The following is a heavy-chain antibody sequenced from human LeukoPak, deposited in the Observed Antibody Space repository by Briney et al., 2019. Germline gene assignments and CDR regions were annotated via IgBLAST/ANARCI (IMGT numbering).Heavy chain of an antibody. CDR1: GFTFSSYG. J-gene: IGHJ4*02. Sequence: PGGSLRLSCAASGFTFSSYGMHWVRQAPGKGLEWVAVIWYDGSNKYYADSVKGRFTISRDNSKNTLYLQMNSLRAEDTAVYYCARDMSGSYGFDYWGQGTLVTVSS. V-gene: IGHV3-33*01. D-gene: IGHD1-26*01. CDR2: IWYDGSNK. CDR3: ARDMSGSYGFDY.